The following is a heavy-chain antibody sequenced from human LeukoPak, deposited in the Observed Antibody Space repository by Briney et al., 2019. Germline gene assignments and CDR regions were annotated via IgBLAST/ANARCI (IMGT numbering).Heavy chain of an antibody. CDR2: IGIAGDT. CDR3: ASQECGGSGGSCYPSEY. J-gene: IGHJ4*02. D-gene: IGHD2-15*01. Sequence: PGGSLRLSCAASGFTFSSYDMHWVRQPTGKGLEWVSGIGIAGDTYHVGSVKGRFTISRDNSKNTLYLQMNSLRAEDTAVYYCASQECGGSGGSCYPSEYWGQGTLVTVSS. V-gene: IGHV3-13*01. CDR1: GFTFSSYD.